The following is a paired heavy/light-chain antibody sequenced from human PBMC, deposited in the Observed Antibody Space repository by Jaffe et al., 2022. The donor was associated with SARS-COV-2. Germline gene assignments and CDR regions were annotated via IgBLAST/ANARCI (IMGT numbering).Heavy chain of an antibody. CDR3: TRDRLRGDLTFCGGDCPSLFIQY. CDR1: GFSFSTYW. J-gene: IGHJ1*01. V-gene: IGHV3-7*01. D-gene: IGHD2-21*02. CDR2: IKQDGSEK. Sequence: EVQLVESGGGLVQPGGSLRLSCEASGFSFSTYWMSWVRQAPGKGLEWVANIKQDGSEKNYVDSVKGRFTISRHNAKNSLYLQMDSLRAEDTAVYYCTRDRLRGDLTFCGGDCPSLFIQYWGQGTLVTVSS.
Light chain of an antibody. CDR1: SSDVGGFNY. CDR2: DVS. Sequence: QSALTQPASVSGSPGQSITISCTGTSSDVGGFNYVSWYQQCPGKAPKLVIYDVSFRSSGVSNRFSGSKSGNTASLTISGLQAEDEGDYYCSSYVSSTTLGVFGGGTKVTVL. CDR3: SSYVSSTTLGV. V-gene: IGLV2-14*01. J-gene: IGLJ3*02.